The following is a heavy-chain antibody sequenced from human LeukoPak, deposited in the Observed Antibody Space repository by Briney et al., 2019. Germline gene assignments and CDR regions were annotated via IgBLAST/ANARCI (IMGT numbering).Heavy chain of an antibody. V-gene: IGHV1-2*02. CDR3: ARVPSMVRGRYYMDV. D-gene: IGHD3-10*01. Sequence: GASVKVSCKASGYTFTGYYMHWVRQAPGQGLEWMGWINPNSGGTNYAQKFQGRVTMTRDTSISTAYMELSRLRSDDTAVYYCARVPSMVRGRYYMDVWGKGTTVTVSS. J-gene: IGHJ6*03. CDR1: GYTFTGYY. CDR2: INPNSGGT.